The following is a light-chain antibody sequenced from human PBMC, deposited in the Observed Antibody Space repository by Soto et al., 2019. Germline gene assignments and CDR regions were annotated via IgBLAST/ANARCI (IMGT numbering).Light chain of an antibody. J-gene: IGKJ1*01. CDR3: QQSYSTPWT. Sequence: DIQMTQSPSTLPASVGDRVTITCRASQSISNWLAWYQQKPGQAPRLLIYAASSLQSGVPSRFSGSGSGTDFTLTISSLQPEDFATYYCQQSYSTPWTFGQGTKVDIK. V-gene: IGKV1-39*01. CDR1: QSISNW. CDR2: AAS.